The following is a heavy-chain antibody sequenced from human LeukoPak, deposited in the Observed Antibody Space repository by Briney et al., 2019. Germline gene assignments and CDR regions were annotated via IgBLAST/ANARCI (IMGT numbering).Heavy chain of an antibody. CDR1: GYTFTGYY. J-gene: IGHJ6*02. Sequence: ASVKVSCKASGYTFTGYYMHWVRQAPGQGLEWMGWINPNSGDTHYPQTLQARVTMTRDTSISTAYMELSRLRSDDTAMYYCARLDLQGAYYGMDVWGQGTTVTVSS. V-gene: IGHV1-2*02. CDR3: ARLDLQGAYYGMDV. CDR2: INPNSGDT. D-gene: IGHD4-11*01.